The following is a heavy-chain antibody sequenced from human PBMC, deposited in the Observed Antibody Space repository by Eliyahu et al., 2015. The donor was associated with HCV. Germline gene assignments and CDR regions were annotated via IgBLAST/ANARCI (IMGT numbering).Heavy chain of an antibody. V-gene: IGHV3-21*01. CDR3: ARETVVVPAAAYGGETTAFDY. D-gene: IGHD2-2*01. J-gene: IGHJ4*02. Sequence: EVQLVESGGGLVKPGGSLRLSCAASGFTFSSYSMNWVRQAPGKGLEWVSSISSSSSYIYYADSVKGRFTIPRDNAKNSLYLQMNSLRAEDTAVYYCARETVVVPAAAYGGETTAFDYWGQGTLVTVSS. CDR2: ISSSSSYI. CDR1: GFTFSSYS.